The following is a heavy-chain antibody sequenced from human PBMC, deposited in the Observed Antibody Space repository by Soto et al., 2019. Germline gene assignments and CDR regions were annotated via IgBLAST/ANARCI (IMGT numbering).Heavy chain of an antibody. V-gene: IGHV4-39*01. J-gene: IGHJ5*02. CDR2: MYYTGNK. D-gene: IGHD6-6*01. CDR1: GGSISSSTYY. CDR3: ARRSSSSLGSLFDP. Sequence: PWETLSLTCTVSGGSISSSTYYWDWIRRPPGKGLEWIGAMYYTGNKNYNPSLESRVTMSVDTSKNQFSLKLSSVTPTDTAVYYCARRSSSSLGSLFDPWGRGILVTVSS.